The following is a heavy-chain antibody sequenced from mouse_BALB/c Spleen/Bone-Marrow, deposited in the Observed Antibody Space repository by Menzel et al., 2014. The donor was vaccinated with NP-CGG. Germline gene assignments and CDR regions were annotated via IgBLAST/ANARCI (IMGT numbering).Heavy chain of an antibody. CDR3: AIEGYYDY. V-gene: IGHV5-17*02. J-gene: IGHJ2*01. CDR2: ISSGSSTI. Sequence: EVMLVESGGGLAQPGGSRKLSCAASGFTFSSFGMHWVRQAPEKGLEWVAYISSGSSTIYYADTVKGRFTISRDNPKNTLFLQMTSLRSEDTAMYYCAIEGYYDYWGQGTTLTVSS. D-gene: IGHD2-3*01. CDR1: GFTFSSFG.